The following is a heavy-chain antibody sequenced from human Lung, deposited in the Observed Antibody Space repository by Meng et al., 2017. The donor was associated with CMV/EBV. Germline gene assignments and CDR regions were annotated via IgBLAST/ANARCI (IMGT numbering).Heavy chain of an antibody. Sequence: QLRLQGSGPGLVKRSEPLALTGSVSGGYLSSSSYYWAWIRQPPGEGLEWIGSVVYSGTTYYTSSLKSRVSISVDTSKNQFSLKLSSVTAADTAVYYCARHHHSPTFDYWGQGTLVTVSS. V-gene: IGHV4-39*01. J-gene: IGHJ4*02. CDR2: VVYSGTT. CDR3: ARHHHSPTFDY. CDR1: GGYLSSSSYY. D-gene: IGHD1-14*01.